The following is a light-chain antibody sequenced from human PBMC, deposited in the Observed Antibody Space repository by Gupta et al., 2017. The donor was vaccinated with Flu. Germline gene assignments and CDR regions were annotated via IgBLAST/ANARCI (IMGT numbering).Light chain of an antibody. CDR3: SSYSSSTTRV. J-gene: IGLJ1*01. Sequence: QSALTQPASVSGSAGQSITIFCTGTSGDIDTYHYVSWYQQHPVKAPKLMIYEVSNRPAGVSNRFSGSKSGNTASLTISGLQAEDEGDYYCSSYSSSTTRVFGTGTKVTVL. CDR1: SGDIDTYHY. CDR2: EVS. V-gene: IGLV2-14*01.